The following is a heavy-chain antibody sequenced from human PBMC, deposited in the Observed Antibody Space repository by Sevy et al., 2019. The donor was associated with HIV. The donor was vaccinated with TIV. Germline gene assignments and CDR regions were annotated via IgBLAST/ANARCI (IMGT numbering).Heavy chain of an antibody. D-gene: IGHD4-17*01. CDR2: IIYDGSKK. CDR3: ARDQHDYAGNGRTGWFDP. CDR1: GFTFSSYA. J-gene: IGHJ5*02. V-gene: IGHV3-30-3*01. Sequence: QLGGSLRLSCAASGFTFSSYAMHWARQAPGKGLEWVADIIYDGSKKYYADSVKGRFTIARDNSKNTLYLQMNSLRAEDTAVYYCARDQHDYAGNGRTGWFDPWGQGTLVTVSS.